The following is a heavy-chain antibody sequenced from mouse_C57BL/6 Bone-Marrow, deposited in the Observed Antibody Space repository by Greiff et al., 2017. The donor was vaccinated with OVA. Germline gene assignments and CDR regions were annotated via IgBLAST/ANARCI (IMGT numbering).Heavy chain of an antibody. CDR2: INPGSGGT. CDR1: GYAFTNYL. Sequence: VQLQQSGAELVRPGTSVKVSCKASGYAFTNYLIEWVKQRPGQGLEWIGVINPGSGGTNYNEKFKGKATLTADKSSSTAYTQLSSLTSEDSAVYFCARSLHYYSNVMDYWGQGTSVTVSS. J-gene: IGHJ4*01. V-gene: IGHV1-54*01. CDR3: ARSLHYYSNVMDY. D-gene: IGHD1-2*01.